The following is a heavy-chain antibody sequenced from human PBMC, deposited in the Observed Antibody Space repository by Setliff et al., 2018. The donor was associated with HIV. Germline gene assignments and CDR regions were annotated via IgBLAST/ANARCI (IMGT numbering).Heavy chain of an antibody. D-gene: IGHD3-10*01. Sequence: GESLKISCKGSGYSFTSYWIAWLRQMPGKGLECVGIIYPGDSDTRNSPSFQGQVTISADKSLSTAYLQWSSLKASDTAMYYCARHGQYGSGSYYNRPFDYWGQGIQVTVSS. CDR3: ARHGQYGSGSYYNRPFDY. CDR1: GYSFTSYW. CDR2: IYPGDSDT. J-gene: IGHJ4*02. V-gene: IGHV5-51*01.